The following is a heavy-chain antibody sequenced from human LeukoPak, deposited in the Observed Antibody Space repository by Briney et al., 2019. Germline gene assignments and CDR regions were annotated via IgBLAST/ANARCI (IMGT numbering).Heavy chain of an antibody. CDR1: GGSISSYY. CDR2: IYCSGST. CDR3: ARATTRYSSGWVFDY. D-gene: IGHD6-19*01. Sequence: SETLSLTCTVSGGSISSYYWSWIRQPPGKGLEWIGYIYCSGSTNYNPSLKSRVTISVDTSKNQFSLKLSSVTAADTAVYYCARATTRYSSGWVFDYWGQGTLVTVSS. V-gene: IGHV4-59*01. J-gene: IGHJ4*02.